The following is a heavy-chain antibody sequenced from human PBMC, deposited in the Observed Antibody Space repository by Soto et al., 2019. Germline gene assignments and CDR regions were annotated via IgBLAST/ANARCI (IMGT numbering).Heavy chain of an antibody. V-gene: IGHV4-4*02. Sequence: PSETLSLTCSVSGGSIRSAIWWSWVRQSPGKGLEWIGEVFHIGMTNYNPSLKSRVTMSVDKSSNQFSLKLTSVTAADTAVYYCARETYGDYVGYFDPWGQGIQVT. CDR3: ARETYGDYVGYFDP. CDR1: GGSIRSAIW. CDR2: VFHIGMT. D-gene: IGHD4-17*01. J-gene: IGHJ5*02.